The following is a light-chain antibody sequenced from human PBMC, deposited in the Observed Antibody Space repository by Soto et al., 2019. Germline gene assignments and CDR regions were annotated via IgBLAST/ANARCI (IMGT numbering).Light chain of an antibody. CDR1: SGDIGGYNY. CDR3: CSHTGSYTFI. J-gene: IGLJ2*01. CDR2: DVT. V-gene: IGLV2-11*01. Sequence: QSALTQPRSVSGSPGQSVAISCTGTSGDIGGYNYVSWYQHHPGQAPKLLIYDVTERPSGVPGRYSGSKSGNTASLTISGLQSEDEADYYCCSHTGSYTFIFGGGTKLTV.